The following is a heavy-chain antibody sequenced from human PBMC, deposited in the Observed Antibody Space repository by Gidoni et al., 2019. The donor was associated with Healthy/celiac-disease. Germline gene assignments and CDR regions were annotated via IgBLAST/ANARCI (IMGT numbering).Heavy chain of an antibody. CDR1: GFTLSSYA. D-gene: IGHD2-15*01. Sequence: QVQLVESGGGVVQPGRTLRLYCAAYGFTLSSYALHWVRQAPGKGLEGVAVISYDGSNKYYADSVKGRFTISRDNAKNTLYLKMNSLRAEDTAVYYCARGGGGINPRPTGYWGQGTLVTFSS. J-gene: IGHJ4*02. CDR2: ISYDGSNK. CDR3: ARGGGGINPRPTGY. V-gene: IGHV3-30-3*01.